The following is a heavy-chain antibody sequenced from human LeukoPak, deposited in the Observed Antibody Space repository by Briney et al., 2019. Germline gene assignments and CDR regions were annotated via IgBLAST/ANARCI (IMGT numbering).Heavy chain of an antibody. V-gene: IGHV3-21*01. Sequence: GGSLRLSCAASGFIFSSYSMNWVRQAPGKGLEWVSSISSGSSSMYYADSVKGRFTISRDSARNSLYLQMNSLRGEDTAVYYCARDRSLNYYDSSGYLWYFDYWGQGTLVTVSS. CDR1: GFIFSSYS. CDR3: ARDRSLNYYDSSGYLWYFDY. CDR2: ISSGSSSM. J-gene: IGHJ4*02. D-gene: IGHD3-22*01.